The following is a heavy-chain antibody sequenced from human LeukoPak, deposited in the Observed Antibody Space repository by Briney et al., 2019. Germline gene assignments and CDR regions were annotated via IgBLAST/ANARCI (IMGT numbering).Heavy chain of an antibody. D-gene: IGHD1-26*01. V-gene: IGHV1-69*04. CDR1: GGTFSSYA. J-gene: IGHJ4*02. Sequence: SVKVSCKASGGTFSSYAISWVRQAPGQGLEWMGRIIPIHGIANYAQKFQGRVTITADKSTSTAYMELSSLRSEDTAVYYCARAAKGATFDYWGQGTLVTVSS. CDR3: ARAAKGATFDY. CDR2: IIPIHGIA.